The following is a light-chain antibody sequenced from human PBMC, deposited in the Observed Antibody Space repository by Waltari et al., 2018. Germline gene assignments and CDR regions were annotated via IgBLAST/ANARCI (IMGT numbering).Light chain of an antibody. CDR3: MILHNNAVV. J-gene: IGLJ3*02. CDR2: YRSDSTN. CDR1: SGISVGTYN. Sequence: QAVLTQPASLSASPGASVSLTCTLRSGISVGTYNIYWYQQRPGSPPQFHLKYRSDSTNERGSGVPSRFSGSRDTSANAGIFIISGLQSEDDADYYCMILHNNAVVFGGGTRLTVL. V-gene: IGLV5-45*01.